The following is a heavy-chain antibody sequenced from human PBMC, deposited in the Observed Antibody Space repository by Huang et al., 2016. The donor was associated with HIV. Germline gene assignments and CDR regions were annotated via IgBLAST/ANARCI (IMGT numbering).Heavy chain of an antibody. V-gene: IGHV1-2*02. Sequence: QVQLVQSGAEVKKPGASVKVSCQASGYSFTGYYMHRVRQAPGQGLEWMGWINTKSGGTNYAQKFQGRDTMTRDTSVNTAYMEVPELKSRDTAVYYCARAPPDVWGQGTTVTVSS. CDR2: INTKSGGT. CDR3: ARAPPDV. J-gene: IGHJ6*02. CDR1: GYSFTGYY.